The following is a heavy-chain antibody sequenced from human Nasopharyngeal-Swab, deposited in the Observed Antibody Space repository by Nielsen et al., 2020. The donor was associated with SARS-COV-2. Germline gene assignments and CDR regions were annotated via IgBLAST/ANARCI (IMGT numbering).Heavy chain of an antibody. J-gene: IGHJ6*02. Sequence: SETLSLTCTVSGGSISSYYWSWIRQPPGKGLEWIVYIYYSGSTNYNPSLKSRVTISVDTSKNQFSLKLSSVTAADTAVYYFARDSRYYYYGMDVWGQGTTVTVSS. CDR1: GGSISSYY. CDR3: ARDSRYYYYGMDV. CDR2: IYYSGST. V-gene: IGHV4-59*13.